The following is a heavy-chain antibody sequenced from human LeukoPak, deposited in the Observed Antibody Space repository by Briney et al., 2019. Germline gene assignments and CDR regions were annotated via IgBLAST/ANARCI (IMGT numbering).Heavy chain of an antibody. CDR3: VRHDGRGGATMGAFDS. Sequence: SETLSLTCTVSAGSFIGSSHHWGWIRQSPGKGLEWIGTVYYGRNTYYNPSLDGRVTISLDTSANHFSLQLNPVTAADTAVYYCVRHDGRGGATMGAFDSWGQGSLVTVSS. CDR1: AGSFIGSSHH. CDR2: VYYGRNT. V-gene: IGHV4-39*02. J-gene: IGHJ5*01. D-gene: IGHD5-12*01.